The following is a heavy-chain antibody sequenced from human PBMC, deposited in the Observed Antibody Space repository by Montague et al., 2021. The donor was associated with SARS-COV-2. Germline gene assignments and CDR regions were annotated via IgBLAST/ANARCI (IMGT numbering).Heavy chain of an antibody. CDR2: INHSGTP. CDR1: GGSFSGYY. CDR3: ARWDPQTLTLIGLRGKSASDY. D-gene: IGHD4-23*01. J-gene: IGHJ4*03. Sequence: SETLSLTCAVYGGSFSGYYWTWIRQSPGKVLEWIAEINHSGTPNYNFNPSLRSRVTISVDTSKSQFSLKLSFVTAADTGVYYCARWDPQTLTLIGLRGKSASDYWGQGTLVTVSS. V-gene: IGHV4-34*01.